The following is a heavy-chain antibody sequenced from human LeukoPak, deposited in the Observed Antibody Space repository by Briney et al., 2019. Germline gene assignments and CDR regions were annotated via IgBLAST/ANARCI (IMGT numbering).Heavy chain of an antibody. CDR2: VYGGDTT. CDR3: AKDPGDY. V-gene: IGHV3-53*01. J-gene: IGHJ4*02. Sequence: GGSLRLSCAAYMTWVRQAPGRGLEWVSVVYGGDTTYYADSVKGRFTISRDNSKNTLYLQMNSLRAEDTAVYYCAKDPGDYWGQGTLVTVSS.